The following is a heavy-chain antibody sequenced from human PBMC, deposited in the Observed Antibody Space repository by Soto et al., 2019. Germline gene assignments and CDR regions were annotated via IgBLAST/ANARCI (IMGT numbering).Heavy chain of an antibody. D-gene: IGHD3-10*01. CDR3: ARSMYYYGSGSCWFDP. Sequence: SETLSLTCAVYGGSFSGYYWSWIRQPPGKGLEWIGEINHSGSTNYNPSLKSRVTISVDTSKNQFSLKLSSVTAADTAVYYCARSMYYYGSGSCWFDPWGQGTLVTSPQ. CDR2: INHSGST. J-gene: IGHJ5*02. CDR1: GGSFSGYY. V-gene: IGHV4-34*01.